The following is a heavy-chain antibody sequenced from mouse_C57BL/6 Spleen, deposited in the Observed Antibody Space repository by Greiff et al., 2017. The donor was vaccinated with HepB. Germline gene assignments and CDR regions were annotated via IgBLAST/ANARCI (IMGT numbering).Heavy chain of an antibody. CDR1: GYSITSGYY. J-gene: IGHJ4*01. CDR3: ARDGKNAMDY. Sequence: EVKLQESGPGLVKPSQSLSLTCSVTGYSITSGYYWNWIRQFPGNKLEWMCYISYDGSNNYNPSLKNRISITRDTSKNQFFLKLNSVTTEDTATYYCARDGKNAMDYWGQGTSVTVSS. V-gene: IGHV3-6*01. D-gene: IGHD2-1*01. CDR2: ISYDGSN.